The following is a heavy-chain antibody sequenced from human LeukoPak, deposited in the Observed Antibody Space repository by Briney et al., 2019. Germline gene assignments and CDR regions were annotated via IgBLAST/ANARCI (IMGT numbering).Heavy chain of an antibody. D-gene: IGHD4-23*01. J-gene: IGHJ4*02. Sequence: PGGSLRLSCAASGFIFSNYAMSWVRKAPGKGLEWVSVISGSGGSTYYADSVKGRFTISRDNSKNTLYLQMNSLTAEDTAVYFCARQTATVVTPIGYWGQGTLVTVSS. CDR2: ISGSGGST. CDR1: GFIFSNYA. V-gene: IGHV3-23*01. CDR3: ARQTATVVTPIGY.